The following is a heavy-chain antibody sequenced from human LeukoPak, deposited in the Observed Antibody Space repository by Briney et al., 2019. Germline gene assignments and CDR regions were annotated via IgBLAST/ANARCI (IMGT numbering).Heavy chain of an antibody. J-gene: IGHJ4*02. V-gene: IGHV3-7*01. CDR3: ASMSPYYYDSSGYYFY. CDR1: GFTFSSYW. CDR2: IKQDGSEK. D-gene: IGHD3-22*01. Sequence: GGSLRLSCAASGFTFSSYWMSWVRQAPGKGLEWVANIKQDGSEKYYVDSVKGQFTISRDNAKNSLYLQMNSLRAEDTAVYYCASMSPYYYDSSGYYFYWGQGTLVTVSS.